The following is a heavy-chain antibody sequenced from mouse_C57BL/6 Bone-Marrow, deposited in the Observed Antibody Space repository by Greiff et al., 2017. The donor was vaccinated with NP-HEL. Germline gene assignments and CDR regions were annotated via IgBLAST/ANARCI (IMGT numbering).Heavy chain of an antibody. CDR3: ATPAYYSPYWYFDV. J-gene: IGHJ1*03. CDR2: INPYNGGT. CDR1: GYTFTDYY. D-gene: IGHD2-12*01. V-gene: IGHV1-19*01. Sequence: VQLKESGPVLVKPGASVKMSCKASGYTFTDYYMNWVKQSHGKSLEWIGVINPYNGGTSYNQKFKGKATLTVDKSSSTAYMELNSLTSEDSAVYYCATPAYYSPYWYFDVWGTGTTVTVSS.